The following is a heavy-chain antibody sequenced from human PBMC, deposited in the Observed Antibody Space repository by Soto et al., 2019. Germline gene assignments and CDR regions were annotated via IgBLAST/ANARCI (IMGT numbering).Heavy chain of an antibody. CDR1: GGSISSGGYY. CDR2: IYYSGST. Sequence: SETLSLTCTVSGGSISSGGYYWSWIRQHPGKGLEWIGYIYYSGSTYYNPSLKSRVTISVDTSKNQFSLKLSSVTAADTAVYYCARDLVTGTTGGMDVWGQGTTVTVSS. J-gene: IGHJ6*02. D-gene: IGHD1-7*01. CDR3: ARDLVTGTTGGMDV. V-gene: IGHV4-31*03.